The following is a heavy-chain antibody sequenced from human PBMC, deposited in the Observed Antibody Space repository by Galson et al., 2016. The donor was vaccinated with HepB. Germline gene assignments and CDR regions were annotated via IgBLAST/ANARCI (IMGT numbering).Heavy chain of an antibody. CDR3: AKDRGYITSYLGIPGGMDV. Sequence: LRLSCATSGFTFHDYAMHWVRQVPGKGLEWVSGISWDSLSIGYADSVKGRFTISRDNAKNSLYPQMNSLRAEDTALYYCAKDRGYITSYLGIPGGMDVWGRGTTVTVSS. V-gene: IGHV3-9*01. D-gene: IGHD6-13*01. J-gene: IGHJ6*04. CDR1: GFTFHDYA. CDR2: ISWDSLSI.